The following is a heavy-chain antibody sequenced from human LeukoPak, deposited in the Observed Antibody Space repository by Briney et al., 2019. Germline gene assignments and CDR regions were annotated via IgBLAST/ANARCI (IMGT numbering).Heavy chain of an antibody. V-gene: IGHV3-30*02. CDR2: IRYDGSNK. D-gene: IGHD4/OR15-4a*01. J-gene: IGHJ6*02. CDR1: GFTFSTYG. CDR3: ATVWWRGNYYYYGMDV. Sequence: PGGSLRLSCAASGFTFSTYGMHWVRQAPGKGLEWVAFIRYDGSNKYYADSVKGRFTISRDNSKNTLYLQMNSLRAEDTAVYYCATVWWRGNYYYYGMDVWGQGTTVTVSS.